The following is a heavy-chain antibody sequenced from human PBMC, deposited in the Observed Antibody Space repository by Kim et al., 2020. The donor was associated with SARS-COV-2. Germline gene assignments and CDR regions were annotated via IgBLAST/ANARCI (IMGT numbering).Heavy chain of an antibody. Sequence: SVKVSCKASGGTFSSYAISWVRQAPGQGLEWMGGIIPIFGTANYAQKFQGRVTITADESTSTAYMELSSLRSEDTAVYYCAKASIAALSWYYYGMDVWGQGTTATVSS. D-gene: IGHD6-6*01. CDR2: IIPIFGTA. V-gene: IGHV1-69*13. J-gene: IGHJ6*02. CDR3: AKASIAALSWYYYGMDV. CDR1: GGTFSSYA.